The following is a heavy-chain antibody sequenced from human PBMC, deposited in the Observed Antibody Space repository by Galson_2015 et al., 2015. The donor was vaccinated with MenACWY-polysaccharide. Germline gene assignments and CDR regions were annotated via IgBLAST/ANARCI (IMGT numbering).Heavy chain of an antibody. V-gene: IGHV1-2*02. CDR1: GYIFTDFY. Sequence: SVKVSCKASGYIFTDFYIHWVREAPGQGLEWVGWIDPKRGGTNYAQKFQGRVTMTRDTSISTAYLELSSLRADDTAVYYCAKIPTVGATYVDYWGQGTLVTVSS. CDR2: IDPKRGGT. CDR3: AKIPTVGATYVDY. J-gene: IGHJ4*02. D-gene: IGHD1-26*01.